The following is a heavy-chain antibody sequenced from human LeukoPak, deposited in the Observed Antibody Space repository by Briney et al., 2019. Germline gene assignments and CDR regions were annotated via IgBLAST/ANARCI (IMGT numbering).Heavy chain of an antibody. CDR2: IYTSETT. CDR3: ARHRSPSSLSFFDI. CDR1: GASISSYN. D-gene: IGHD2-2*01. Sequence: SETLSLTCTVSGASISSYNWSWIRQPPGKGLEWIGYIYTSETTNFNPALRSRVTISIDTSKNQVSLRLSSVTAADTALYYCARHRSPSSLSFFDIWGQGMLVIVSS. J-gene: IGHJ4*02. V-gene: IGHV4-4*09.